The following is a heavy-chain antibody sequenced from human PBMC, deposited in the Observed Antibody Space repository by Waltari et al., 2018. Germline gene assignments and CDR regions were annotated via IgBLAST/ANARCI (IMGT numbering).Heavy chain of an antibody. CDR2: ISVVGAAI. J-gene: IGHJ6*02. CDR3: AEAGLYVRDYYYDYSMGV. V-gene: IGHV3-23*01. Sequence: EVQLLESGGGLVQPGGSLRLSCAASGFTFSSYAMSWVRQAPGKWLEWVSSISVVGAAIYYADSVKGRFTISRDNSKNTLYLQMISLRAEDTAVYYCAEAGLYVRDYYYDYSMGVWGQGTTVTVSS. CDR1: GFTFSSYA. D-gene: IGHD3-16*01.